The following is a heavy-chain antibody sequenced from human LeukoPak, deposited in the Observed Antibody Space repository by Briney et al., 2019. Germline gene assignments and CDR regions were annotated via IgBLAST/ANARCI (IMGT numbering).Heavy chain of an antibody. CDR2: IKQDGSEK. V-gene: IGHV3-7*01. D-gene: IGHD3-10*01. CDR3: ATTDLYGSGSYYGDY. J-gene: IGHJ4*02. CDR1: GFTFG. Sequence: PGGSLRLSCAASGFTFGMSWVRQAPGKGLEWVANIKQDGSEKYYVDSVKGRFTISRDNAKNSLYLQMNSLRAEDTAVYYCATTDLYGSGSYYGDYWGQGTLVTVSS.